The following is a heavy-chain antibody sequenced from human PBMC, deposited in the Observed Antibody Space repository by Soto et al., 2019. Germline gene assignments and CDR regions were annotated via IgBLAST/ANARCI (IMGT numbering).Heavy chain of an antibody. CDR1: GYTLTSYA. J-gene: IGHJ6*03. CDR2: INVGNGNT. D-gene: IGHD4-4*01. V-gene: IGHV1-3*01. Sequence: QVRLVQSGAEVKKPGASVKVSCKASGYTLTSYAMPWVRQAPGQRLEWLGWINVGNGNTKYSQKFQGRVTITRDTSASTAYMELSSLRSADTAVYYCARAPRTTVTTWVDYYYYMDVWGKGTTVTVSS. CDR3: ARAPRTTVTTWVDYYYYMDV.